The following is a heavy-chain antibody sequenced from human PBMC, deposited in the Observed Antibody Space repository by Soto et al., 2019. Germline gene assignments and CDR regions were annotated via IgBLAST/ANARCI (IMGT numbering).Heavy chain of an antibody. CDR3: ARLGGHFSSSSCFRCYVMAV. J-gene: IGHJ6*02. CDR1: GGSISSYY. Sequence: SETLSLTWTVSGGSISSYYWSWIRQPPGKGLEWLGYIYYSGSTNYNPSLKSRVTISVDTSKNQFSLKLSSVTAADTAVYYCARLGGHFSSSSCFRCYVMAVSGQGTTVTVSS. V-gene: IGHV4-59*08. CDR2: IYYSGST. D-gene: IGHD2-2*01.